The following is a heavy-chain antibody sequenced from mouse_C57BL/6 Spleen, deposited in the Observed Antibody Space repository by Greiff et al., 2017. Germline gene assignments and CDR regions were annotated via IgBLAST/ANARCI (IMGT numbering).Heavy chain of an antibody. V-gene: IGHV1-64*01. J-gene: IGHJ4*01. CDR2: IHPNSGST. CDR1: GYTFTSYW. CDR3: ARDGVTDVMDY. D-gene: IGHD2-2*01. Sequence: VQLQQPGAELVKPGASVKLSCKASGYTFTSYWMHWVKQRPGQGLEWIGMIHPNSGSTNYNEKFKSKATLTVDKSSSTAYMQLSSRTSEDSAVYYGARDGVTDVMDYWGKGTSVTVSS.